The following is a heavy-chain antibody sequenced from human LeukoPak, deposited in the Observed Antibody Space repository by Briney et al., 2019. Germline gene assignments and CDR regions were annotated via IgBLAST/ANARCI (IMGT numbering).Heavy chain of an antibody. CDR3: ARGGYCSSTSCYTTVYYSDY. V-gene: IGHV1-2*02. CDR2: INPNSGGT. J-gene: IGHJ4*02. Sequence: ASVKVSCKASGYTFTGYYMHWVRQAPGQGLEWMGWINPNSGGTNYAQKFQGRVTMTRDTSISTAYMELSRLRSDDTAVYYCARGGYCSSTSCYTTVYYSDYWGQGTLVTVSS. CDR1: GYTFTGYY. D-gene: IGHD2-2*02.